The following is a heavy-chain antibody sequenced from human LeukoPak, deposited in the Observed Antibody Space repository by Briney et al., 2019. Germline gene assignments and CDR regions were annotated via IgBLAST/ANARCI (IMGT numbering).Heavy chain of an antibody. CDR3: SRGLDSRKLGY. J-gene: IGHJ4*02. Sequence: SQTLSLTCTVSGASFSSGDQYWNWIRQSPGKGLEWIGSLHPSGNLYNNSSLESRVTMSVDTSKNQFSLNLNSVTAADTAVYFCSRGLDSRKLGYWGQGTLVTVSS. V-gene: IGHV4-31*03. CDR2: LHPSGNL. CDR1: GASFSSGDQY. D-gene: IGHD3-22*01.